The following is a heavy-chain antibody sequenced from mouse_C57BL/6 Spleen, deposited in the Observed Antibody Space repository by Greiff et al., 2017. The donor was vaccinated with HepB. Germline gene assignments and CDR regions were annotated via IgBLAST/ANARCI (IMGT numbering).Heavy chain of an antibody. Sequence: QVQLKESGAELVKPGASVKISCKASGYAFSSYWMNWVKQRPGKGLEWIGQIYPGDGDTNYNGKFKGKATLTADKSSSTAYMQLSSLTSEDSAVYFCARTFCYDYEGYFDYWGQGTTLTVSS. CDR1: GYAFSSYW. V-gene: IGHV1-80*01. D-gene: IGHD2-4*01. CDR3: ARTFCYDYEGYFDY. CDR2: IYPGDGDT. J-gene: IGHJ2*01.